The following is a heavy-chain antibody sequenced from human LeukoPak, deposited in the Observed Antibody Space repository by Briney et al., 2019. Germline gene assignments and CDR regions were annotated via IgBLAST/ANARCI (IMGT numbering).Heavy chain of an antibody. CDR2: IYYSGST. J-gene: IGHJ5*02. CDR3: ARPRYDSSGYYPGRFDP. V-gene: IGHV4-59*08. CDR1: GGSISSYY. Sequence: SETLSLTCTVSGGSISSYYWSWIRQPPGKGLEWIGYIYYSGSTNYNPSLKSRVTISVDTSKNQFSLKLSSVTAADTAVYYCARPRYDSSGYYPGRFDPWGQGTLVTVSS. D-gene: IGHD3-22*01.